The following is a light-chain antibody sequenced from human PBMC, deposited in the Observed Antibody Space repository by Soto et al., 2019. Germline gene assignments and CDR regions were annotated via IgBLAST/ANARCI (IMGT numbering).Light chain of an antibody. CDR1: QGVGRL. CDR3: QQRGGWPLT. J-gene: IGKJ4*01. CDR2: DAS. Sequence: EIALTQSPATLSLSPGERAALSCRASQGVGRLLAWYQQKPGQAPRLLIYDASNRATGIPARFSGSGSETDFTLAIDNLEPEDFAVYYCQQRGGWPLTFGGGTKVEIK. V-gene: IGKV3-11*01.